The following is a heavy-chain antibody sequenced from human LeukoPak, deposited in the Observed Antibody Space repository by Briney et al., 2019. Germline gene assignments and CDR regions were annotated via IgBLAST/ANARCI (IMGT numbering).Heavy chain of an antibody. V-gene: IGHV4-34*01. Sequence: SETLSLTCAVYGGSFSGYYWSWIRQPPGKGLEWIGEINHSGSTNYNPSLKSRVTISVDTSKNQFSLNLSSVSAADTAVYYCARVAALNYDILTGFDDWGQGTLVTVSS. J-gene: IGHJ4*02. CDR3: ARVAALNYDILTGFDD. D-gene: IGHD3-9*01. CDR2: INHSGST. CDR1: GGSFSGYY.